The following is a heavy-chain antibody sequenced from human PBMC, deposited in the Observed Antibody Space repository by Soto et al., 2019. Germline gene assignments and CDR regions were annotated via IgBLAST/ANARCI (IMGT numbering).Heavy chain of an antibody. CDR2: ISGHNGKA. J-gene: IGHJ6*02. D-gene: IGHD6-6*01. CDR1: GYTFKSYD. Sequence: SSVKVSCKASGYTFKSYDVMWVRKAPGQGLEWMGWISGHNGKADYAENFQGRVIMTTDTSTATASMDLRGLRSEDTAVYDCARSRKEGLSFIAALDGMDVWGQGTTVTVSS. CDR3: ARSRKEGLSFIAALDGMDV. V-gene: IGHV1-18*04.